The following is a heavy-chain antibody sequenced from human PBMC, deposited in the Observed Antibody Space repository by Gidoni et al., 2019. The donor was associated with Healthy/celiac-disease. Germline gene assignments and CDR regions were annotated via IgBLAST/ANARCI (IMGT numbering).Heavy chain of an antibody. J-gene: IGHJ6*02. CDR3: ARDLGYCSSTSCSTWDYYYGMDV. V-gene: IGHV3-30-3*01. CDR2: ISYDGSNK. CDR1: GFTFSSYA. Sequence: QVQLVESGGGVVQPGRSLRLSCAASGFTFSSYAMHLVRQAPGKGLEWVAFISYDGSNKYYADSVKGRFTISRDNSKNTLYLQMNSLRAEDTAVYYCARDLGYCSSTSCSTWDYYYGMDVWGQGTTVTVSS. D-gene: IGHD2-2*01.